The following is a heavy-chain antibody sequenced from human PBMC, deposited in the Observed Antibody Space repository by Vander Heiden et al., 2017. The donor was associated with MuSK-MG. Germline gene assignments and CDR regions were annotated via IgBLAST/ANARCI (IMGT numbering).Heavy chain of an antibody. J-gene: IGHJ4*02. Sequence: EVQLLESGGGLVQPGGSLRGSCAASGLTFRNYAMSWVRQAPGKGLEWVSSISGSSGSTYYADSVKGRFTISRDNSKNTLYMQMNDLRVEDTAVYYCAKDKQWLVHDYWGQGTLITVTS. D-gene: IGHD6-19*01. CDR3: AKDKQWLVHDY. CDR2: ISGSSGST. CDR1: GLTFRNYA. V-gene: IGHV3-23*01.